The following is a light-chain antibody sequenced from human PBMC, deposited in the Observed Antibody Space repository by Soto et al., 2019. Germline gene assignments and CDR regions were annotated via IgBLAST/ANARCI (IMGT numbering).Light chain of an antibody. V-gene: IGLV1-40*01. J-gene: IGLJ3*02. Sequence: QSVLTQPPSVSGAPGQRVTISCTESSSNIGAGYDVHWYQQLPGTAPKLLIYGNSNRPSGVPDRFSGSKSGTSASLAITGLQAEDEAGYYCQSYDSSLSAWVFGGGTKVTVL. CDR3: QSYDSSLSAWV. CDR1: SSNIGAGYD. CDR2: GNS.